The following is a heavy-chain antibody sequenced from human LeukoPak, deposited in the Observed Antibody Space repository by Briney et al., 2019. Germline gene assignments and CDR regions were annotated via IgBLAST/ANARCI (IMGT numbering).Heavy chain of an antibody. V-gene: IGHV4-4*09. CDR1: GSYIGTYS. CDR3: ARHRAEMATITDDAFDM. J-gene: IGHJ3*02. Sequence: SETLSLTCTVSGSYIGTYSWSWLRQPTGKGLEWIGHIYSTGSTHYNPSLKSRATMSLDTSRNQFSLRLSSVTAADTAVFYCARHRAEMATITDDAFDMWGQGTMVTVSS. D-gene: IGHD5-24*01. CDR2: IYSTGST.